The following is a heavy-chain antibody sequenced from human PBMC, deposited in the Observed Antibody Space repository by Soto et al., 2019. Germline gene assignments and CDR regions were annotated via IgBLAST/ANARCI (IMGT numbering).Heavy chain of an antibody. Sequence: SETLSLTCAVSGGSISSSNWWSWVRQPPGKGLEWIGEIYHSGSTNYNPSLKSRVTISVDKSKNQFSLKLSSVTAADTAVYYCARGGEGALRYFDWPTRRYAFDIWGQGTMVTVSS. V-gene: IGHV4-4*02. CDR2: IYHSGST. D-gene: IGHD3-9*01. CDR1: GGSISSSNW. CDR3: ARGGEGALRYFDWPTRRYAFDI. J-gene: IGHJ3*02.